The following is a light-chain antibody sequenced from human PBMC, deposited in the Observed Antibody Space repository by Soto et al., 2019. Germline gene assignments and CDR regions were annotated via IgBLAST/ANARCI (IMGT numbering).Light chain of an antibody. CDR3: QQYGSSPPIT. J-gene: IGKJ4*01. Sequence: LAQSPGTLSLSPGERATLFWRASQSLSSSLAWYQQKSGQAPRLIIYGTSRRATGVPVRFSGSGSGTDFTLTISRLEPEDFAVYYCQQYGSSPPITFGGGTKVDIK. V-gene: IGKV3-20*01. CDR2: GTS. CDR1: QSLSSS.